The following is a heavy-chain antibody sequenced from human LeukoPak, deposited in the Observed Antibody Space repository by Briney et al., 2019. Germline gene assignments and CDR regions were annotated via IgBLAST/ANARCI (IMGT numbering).Heavy chain of an antibody. CDR2: INSDGSST. CDR3: ARAPDSYYYYGMDV. CDR1: GFTFSSYA. J-gene: IGHJ6*02. V-gene: IGHV3-74*01. Sequence: GGSLRLSCAASGFTFSSYAMSWVRQAPGKGLEWVSRINSDGSSTSYADSVKGRFTISRDNAKNTLYLQMNSLRAEDTAVYYCARAPDSYYYYGMDVWGQGTTVTVSS. D-gene: IGHD1-14*01.